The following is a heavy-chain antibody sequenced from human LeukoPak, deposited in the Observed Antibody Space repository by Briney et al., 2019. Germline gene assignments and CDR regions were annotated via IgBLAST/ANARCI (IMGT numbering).Heavy chain of an antibody. V-gene: IGHV3-30*04. Sequence: GRSVRLSCAASGFTSSSYAMHWVRQAPGKGLEWVAVISYDGSNKYYADSVKGRFTISRDNSKNTLYLQMNSLRAEDTAVYYCASFYCSSTSCHNPHFDYWGQGTLVTVSS. J-gene: IGHJ4*02. CDR1: GFTSSSYA. D-gene: IGHD2-2*02. CDR3: ASFYCSSTSCHNPHFDY. CDR2: ISYDGSNK.